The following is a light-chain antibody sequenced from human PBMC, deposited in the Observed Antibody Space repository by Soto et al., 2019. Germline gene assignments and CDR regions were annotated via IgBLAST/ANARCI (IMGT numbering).Light chain of an antibody. CDR2: DVT. Sequence: QSVLTQPASLSGSPGQSIAISCTGTSSDVGGYNYVSWYQQHPGKAPKLMIYDVTTRPSGVSNRFSGSKSGNTAALTISWLEAEDEADYYCSSYTSDTTGVFGGGTKLTVL. J-gene: IGLJ1*01. CDR3: SSYTSDTTGV. V-gene: IGLV2-14*03. CDR1: SSDVGGYNY.